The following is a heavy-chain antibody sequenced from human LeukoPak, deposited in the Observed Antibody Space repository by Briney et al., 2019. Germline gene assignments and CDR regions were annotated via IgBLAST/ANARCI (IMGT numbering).Heavy chain of an antibody. J-gene: IGHJ4*02. CDR2: IYYSGST. D-gene: IGHD3-22*01. V-gene: IGHV4-39*02. Sequence: PSETLSLACTVSGGSISSSSYYWGWIRQPPGKGLEWIGSIYYSGSTYYNPSLKSRVTISVDTSKNQFSLKLSSVTAADTAVYYCARVQSSGSLPLFDYWRQGTLVTVSS. CDR1: GGSISSSSYY. CDR3: ARVQSSGSLPLFDY.